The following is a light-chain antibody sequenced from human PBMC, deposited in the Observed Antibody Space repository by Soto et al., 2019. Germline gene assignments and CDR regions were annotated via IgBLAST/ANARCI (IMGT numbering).Light chain of an antibody. Sequence: VMTQYTATLSVSPGERVILSCRASQRISNDLAWYQQKAGQAPRLLIYGASNRATGIPDRFSGSGSGTDFTLTISRLEPEDFAVYYCQQYGSSGTFGQGSNVDIK. J-gene: IGKJ1*01. CDR2: GAS. CDR3: QQYGSSGT. CDR1: QRISND. V-gene: IGKV3-20*01.